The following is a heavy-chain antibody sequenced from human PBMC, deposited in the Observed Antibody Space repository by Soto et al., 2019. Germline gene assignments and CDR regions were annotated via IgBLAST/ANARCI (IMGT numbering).Heavy chain of an antibody. Sequence: QITLKESGPTLVKPTQTLTLTCTFSGFSLSTSGVGVGWIRQPPGKALEWLALICWDDDKRYSPSLKSRLTITQDTSKNQVVLTMTNMDPVDTATYYCAHFNDYGDCSPNDAFDIWGQGTMVTVSS. CDR3: AHFNDYGDCSPNDAFDI. CDR2: ICWDDDK. V-gene: IGHV2-5*02. CDR1: GFSLSTSGVG. D-gene: IGHD4-17*01. J-gene: IGHJ3*02.